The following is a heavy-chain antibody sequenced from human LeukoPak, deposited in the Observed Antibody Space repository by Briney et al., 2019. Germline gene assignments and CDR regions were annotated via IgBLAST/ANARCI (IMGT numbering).Heavy chain of an antibody. CDR3: ARDFGPIAAASGRDAFDI. V-gene: IGHV1-46*01. CDR2: INPSGGST. J-gene: IGHJ3*02. CDR1: GYTFTSYY. Sequence: ASVKVSCKASGYTFTSYYMHWVRQAPGQGLEWMGIINPSGGSTSYAQKFQGRVTMTRDTSTSTVYMELSSLRSEDTAVYYCARDFGPIAAASGRDAFDIWGQGTMVTVSS. D-gene: IGHD6-13*01.